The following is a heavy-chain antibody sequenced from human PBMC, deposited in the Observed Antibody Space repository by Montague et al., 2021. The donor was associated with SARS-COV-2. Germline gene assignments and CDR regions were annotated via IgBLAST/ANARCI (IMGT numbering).Heavy chain of an antibody. D-gene: IGHD1-26*01. J-gene: IGHJ4*02. V-gene: IGHV3-30*04. CDR1: GFTFSSYA. Sequence: SLRLSCAASGFTFSSYAMHWVRQAPGKGLEWVAVISYDGSNKYYADSVKGRFTISRDNSKNTLYLQMNSLRAEDTAVYYCERPYSGSYYGYFDYWGQGTLVTVSS. CDR3: ERPYSGSYYGYFDY. CDR2: ISYDGSNK.